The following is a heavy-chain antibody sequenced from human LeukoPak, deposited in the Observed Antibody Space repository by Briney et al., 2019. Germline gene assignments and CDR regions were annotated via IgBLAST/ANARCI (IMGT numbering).Heavy chain of an antibody. CDR2: VKSKTDGGTT. CDR1: GFPFSNAW. D-gene: IGHD1-26*01. Sequence: GGSLRLSCAVFGSGFPFSNAWMSWVRQAPGKGLEWVGRVKSKTDGGTTDYAAPVKGRFTISRDDSKNTLYLQMNSLKTEDTAVYYCTTVDRWELLNIDYWGQGTLVTVSS. CDR3: TTVDRWELLNIDY. V-gene: IGHV3-15*01. J-gene: IGHJ4*02.